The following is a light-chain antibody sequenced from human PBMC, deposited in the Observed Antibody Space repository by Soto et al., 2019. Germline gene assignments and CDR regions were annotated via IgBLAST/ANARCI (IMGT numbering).Light chain of an antibody. CDR1: QSISSW. J-gene: IGKJ1*01. V-gene: IGKV1-5*03. CDR2: KAS. CDR3: QQYNSSPWT. Sequence: DIQMTQSPSTLSASVGDRVTITCRASQSISSWLAWYQQKPGKAPKLLIYKASSLESGVPSRFSGSGSGTELTLTISSLQPDDFATYYCQQYNSSPWTFGQGTKLEIK.